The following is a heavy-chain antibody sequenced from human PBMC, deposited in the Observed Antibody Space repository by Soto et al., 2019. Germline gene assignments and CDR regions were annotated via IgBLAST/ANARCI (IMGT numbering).Heavy chain of an antibody. D-gene: IGHD4-17*01. CDR1: GFTFVAYG. CDR3: ARDWENYGDYAWYYSGMAV. J-gene: IGHJ6*02. Sequence: QVQLVESGGGVVQPGRSLRLSCAASGFTFVAYGMHWVRQGPGKGLEWVSTVSYDGSNKYYADSVKGRFTISRDNSENTLYLQMDSLRPEDTAVYYCARDWENYGDYAWYYSGMAVWGQGTTVTVSS. CDR2: VSYDGSNK. V-gene: IGHV3-30*03.